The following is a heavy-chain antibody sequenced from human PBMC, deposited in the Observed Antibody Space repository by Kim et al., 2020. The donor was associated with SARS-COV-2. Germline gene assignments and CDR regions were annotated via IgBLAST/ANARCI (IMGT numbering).Heavy chain of an antibody. D-gene: IGHD7-27*01. Sequence: GGSLRLSCAASGFTFSYYSINWVRQAPGKGLEWVSSISSSSDYIQYADSVKGRFTISRDNAKNSLYLQMNSLRAEDTAVYYCARDGDGHFDYWGQGTLVTVSS. CDR2: ISSSSDYI. CDR1: GFTFSYYS. V-gene: IGHV3-21*01. CDR3: ARDGDGHFDY. J-gene: IGHJ4*02.